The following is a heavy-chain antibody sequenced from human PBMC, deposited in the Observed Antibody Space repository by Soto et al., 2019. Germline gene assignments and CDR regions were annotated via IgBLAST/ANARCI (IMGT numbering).Heavy chain of an antibody. D-gene: IGHD6-13*01. Sequence: ESGGGVVQPGRSLRLSCAASGFTFSSYGMHWVRQAPGKGLEWVAVISYDGSNKYYADSVKGRFTISGDNSKNTLYLQMNSLRAEDTAVYYCAKLWQQLALDYWGQGTLVTVSS. V-gene: IGHV3-30*18. CDR1: GFTFSSYG. CDR2: ISYDGSNK. CDR3: AKLWQQLALDY. J-gene: IGHJ4*02.